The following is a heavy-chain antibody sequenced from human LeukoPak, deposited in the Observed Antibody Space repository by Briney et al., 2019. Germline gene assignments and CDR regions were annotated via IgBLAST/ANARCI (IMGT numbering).Heavy chain of an antibody. Sequence: PSETLSLTCSVSGDSVSRSDSYWDWIRQPPGKGLEWIGTIYYSGRTYYSPSLKSRVTMSVDPSNNQFSLNLRSVTAADTALYYCARRRYYDGSGYLEWGQGTLLSVSS. D-gene: IGHD3-22*01. CDR3: ARRRYYDGSGYLE. V-gene: IGHV4-39*01. CDR1: GDSVSRSDSY. J-gene: IGHJ1*01. CDR2: IYYSGRT.